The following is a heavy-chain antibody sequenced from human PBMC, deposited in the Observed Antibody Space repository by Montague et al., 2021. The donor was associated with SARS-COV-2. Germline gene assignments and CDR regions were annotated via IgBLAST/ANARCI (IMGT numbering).Heavy chain of an antibody. V-gene: IGHV6-1*01. CDR2: TYYRSKWYN. D-gene: IGHD1-14*01. Sequence: CAISGDSVSSNIAAWNWIRQSPSRGLEWLGRTYYRSKWYNDYAVSVRSRITISPDTSKNQFSLQLSSVTPEDTAVYYCTQERGPGRTTWHYFAYWGQGTLVTVSS. CDR3: TQERGPGRTTWHYFAY. CDR1: GDSVSSNIAA. J-gene: IGHJ4*02.